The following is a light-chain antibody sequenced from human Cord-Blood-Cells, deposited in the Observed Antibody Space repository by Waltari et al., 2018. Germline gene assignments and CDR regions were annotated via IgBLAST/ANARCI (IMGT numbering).Light chain of an antibody. CDR3: CSYAGSYSYV. J-gene: IGLJ1*01. V-gene: IGLV2-11*01. CDR1: SSDVGGYNY. CDR2: DVS. Sequence: QSALTQPRSVSGSPGQSVTISCTGTSSDVGGYNYVSWYQQHPGKAPKPMIYDVSKRPSGVPDRFSGSKSGNTASLTISGLQAEEEADYYCCSYAGSYSYVFGTGTKVTVL.